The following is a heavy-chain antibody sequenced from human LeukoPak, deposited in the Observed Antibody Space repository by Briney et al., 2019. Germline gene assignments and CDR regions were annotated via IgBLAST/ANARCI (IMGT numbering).Heavy chain of an antibody. CDR1: GGSITSLY. D-gene: IGHD5-24*01. Sequence: SETLSLTCSVSGGSITSLYWSWVRQPRGKGLEYVGYVHQTGVTNYNPSLRGRVTVSMDTSKNQFSLKLNSVTAADTAVYYCVRSATIAVFRYGMDVWGQGTTVTVS. CDR2: VHQTGVT. CDR3: VRSATIAVFRYGMDV. J-gene: IGHJ6*02. V-gene: IGHV4-59*11.